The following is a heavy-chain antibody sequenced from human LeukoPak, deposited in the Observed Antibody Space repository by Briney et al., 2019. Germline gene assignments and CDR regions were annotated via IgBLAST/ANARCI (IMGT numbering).Heavy chain of an antibody. V-gene: IGHV3-20*04. CDR3: ARVDDISFDRWFDS. Sequence: GGSLRLSCAVSGFTFDDYGMSWVRQAPGKGLEWVSGINWNGGSTGYADSVKGRFTISRDNAKNSLYLQMNSLRAEDTALYYCARVDDISFDRWFDSWGQGTLVTVSS. D-gene: IGHD3-9*01. CDR2: INWNGGST. J-gene: IGHJ5*01. CDR1: GFTFDDYG.